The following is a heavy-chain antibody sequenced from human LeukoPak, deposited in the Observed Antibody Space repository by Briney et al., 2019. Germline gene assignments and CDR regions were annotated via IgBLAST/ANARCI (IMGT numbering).Heavy chain of an antibody. J-gene: IGHJ4*02. CDR1: GFTVSSNY. CDR2: IYSGGST. CDR3: ARDLRDYGDYFYFDY. D-gene: IGHD4-17*01. Sequence: GGSLRLSCAASGFTVSSNYMSWVRQAPGKGLEWVSVIYSGGSTYYADSVKGRFTISRDNSKNTLYLQMNSLRAEDTAVYYCARDLRDYGDYFYFDYWGQGTLVTVSS. V-gene: IGHV3-53*01.